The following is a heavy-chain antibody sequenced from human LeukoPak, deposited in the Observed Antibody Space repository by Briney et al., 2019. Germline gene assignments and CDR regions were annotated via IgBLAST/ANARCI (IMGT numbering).Heavy chain of an antibody. D-gene: IGHD3-10*01. J-gene: IGHJ4*02. V-gene: IGHV3-15*04. CDR1: GFSFSDAW. Sequence: GGSLRLSCAASGFSFSDAWMSWVRQIPGKGLEWVGRIESKTDGGTTDYAAPVKGRFTTSRDDSTNTLYLQMNSPKSEDTAVYYCTTYGSGRKFDYWGQGILVTVSS. CDR3: TTYGSGRKFDY. CDR2: IESKTDGGTT.